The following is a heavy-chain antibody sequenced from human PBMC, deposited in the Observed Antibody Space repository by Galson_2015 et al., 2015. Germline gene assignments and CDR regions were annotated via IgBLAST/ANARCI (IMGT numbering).Heavy chain of an antibody. CDR1: GGSISSGGYY. CDR3: ARDNGGSGTEGDAFDI. CDR2: IYYSGST. D-gene: IGHD3-10*01. J-gene: IGHJ3*02. Sequence: LSLTCAVSGGSISSGGYYWSWIRQHPGKGLEWIGYIYYSGSTYYNPSLKSRVTISVDTSKNQFSLKLSSVTAADTAVYYCARDNGGSGTEGDAFDIWGQGTMVTVSS. V-gene: IGHV4-31*11.